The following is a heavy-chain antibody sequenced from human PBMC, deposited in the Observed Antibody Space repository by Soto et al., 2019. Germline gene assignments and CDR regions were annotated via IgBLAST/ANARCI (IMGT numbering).Heavy chain of an antibody. CDR3: AKDSAAAADATAEYFQH. D-gene: IGHD6-13*01. CDR2: ISYDGSNK. CDR1: GFTFSSYG. Sequence: GGSLRLSCAASGFTFSSYGMHWVRQAPGKGLEWVAVISYDGSNKYYADSVKGRFTISRDNSKNTLYLQMNSLRAEDTAVYYCAKDSAAAADATAEYFQHWGQGTLVTVSS. J-gene: IGHJ1*01. V-gene: IGHV3-30*18.